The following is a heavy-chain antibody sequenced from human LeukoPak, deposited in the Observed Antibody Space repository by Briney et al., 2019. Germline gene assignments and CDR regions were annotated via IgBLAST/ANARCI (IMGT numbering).Heavy chain of an antibody. CDR2: IGNSGTST. CDR1: GFTFSNYA. J-gene: IGHJ4*02. V-gene: IGHV3-23*01. CDR3: AQTRFISPRYCFDY. Sequence: GGSLRLSCAASGFTFSNYAMSWVRQAPGKGLEWVSGIGNSGTSTYYADSVKGRLTISRDNSKDTLFLQMNSLRAEDTAVYFRAQTRFISPRYCFDYWGQGTLVTVSS. D-gene: IGHD2-15*01.